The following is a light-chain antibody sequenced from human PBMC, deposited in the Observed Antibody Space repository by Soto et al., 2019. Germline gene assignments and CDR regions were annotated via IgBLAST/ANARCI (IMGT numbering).Light chain of an antibody. CDR3: QPYGSSPPWT. V-gene: IGKV3-20*01. J-gene: IGKJ1*01. Sequence: EIVLTQSPGTLSLSPGERATLSCRASQSVSSSYLAWYQQKPGQAPRLLIYGASSRATGIPDRFSGSGSGTDFTLTISRLEPEDFAVYYCQPYGSSPPWTFGQGTQVDIK. CDR1: QSVSSSY. CDR2: GAS.